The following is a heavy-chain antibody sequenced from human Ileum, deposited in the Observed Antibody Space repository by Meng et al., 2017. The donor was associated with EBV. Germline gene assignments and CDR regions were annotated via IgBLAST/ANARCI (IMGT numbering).Heavy chain of an antibody. V-gene: IGHV4-4*02. Sequence: QGRVRGSGRGLGMHSGTLSLTGAVSGGSMSSTNWGSLVRQPPGKGLEWIGEIYHSGSTNYNPSLKSRVSISVDKSKNQFSLKLSSVTAADTAVYYCARADKVRFDYWGQGTLVTVSS. CDR1: GGSMSSTNW. J-gene: IGHJ4*02. CDR3: ARADKVRFDY. CDR2: IYHSGST.